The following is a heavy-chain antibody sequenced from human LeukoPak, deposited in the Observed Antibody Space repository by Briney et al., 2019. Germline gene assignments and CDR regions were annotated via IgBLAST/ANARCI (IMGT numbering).Heavy chain of an antibody. CDR1: GFTFSSYS. CDR3: ARVWGSGSRCMDV. J-gene: IGHJ6*03. CDR2: ISSSSSTI. V-gene: IGHV3-48*01. Sequence: GGSLRLSCAASGFTFSSYSMNWVRQAPGKGLEWVSYISSSSSTIYYADSVEGRFTISRDNAKNSLYLQMNSLRAEDTAVYYCARVWGSGSRCMDVWGKGTTVTVSS. D-gene: IGHD3-10*01.